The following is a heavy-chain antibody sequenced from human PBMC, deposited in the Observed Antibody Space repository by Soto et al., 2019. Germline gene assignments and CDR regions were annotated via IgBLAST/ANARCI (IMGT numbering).Heavy chain of an antibody. V-gene: IGHV4-34*01. J-gene: IGHJ5*02. CDR2: INESGGT. CDR1: GGSLSSYH. D-gene: IGHD3-16*02. Sequence: SETLSLTCAVYGGSLSSYHCSWIRQSPGKGLEWIGEINESGGTNYSPSLKSRVTISVDTFKNQFSLTLNSVTAADTAVYYCASHRGSWGSFRYRWFDPLGQGTVVTVYS. CDR3: ASHRGSWGSFRYRWFDP.